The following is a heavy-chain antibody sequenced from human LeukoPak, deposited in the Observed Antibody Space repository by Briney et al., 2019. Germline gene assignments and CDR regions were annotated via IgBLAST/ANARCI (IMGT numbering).Heavy chain of an antibody. D-gene: IGHD3-3*01. Sequence: GASVKVSCKVSGYTLTELSMHWVRQAPGKGLEWMGGFDPEDGETIYAQKFQGRVTMTEDTSTDTAYMELSSLRSEDTAVYYCATAAPYDFWSGPTRLYGYWGQGTLVTVSS. CDR1: GYTLTELS. CDR2: FDPEDGET. CDR3: ATAAPYDFWSGPTRLYGY. V-gene: IGHV1-24*01. J-gene: IGHJ4*02.